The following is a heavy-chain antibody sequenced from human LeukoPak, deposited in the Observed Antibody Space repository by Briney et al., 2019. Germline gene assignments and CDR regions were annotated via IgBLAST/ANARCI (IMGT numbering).Heavy chain of an antibody. Sequence: PSETLSLTCSVSDGSVSSDKYYWNWIRQPPGKGLEWIGYIYYSGTTKYNPSLKSRVTISVDTPKGQFSLKLTSVTTADTAVYYCARQDGGPGPFDVWGRGTMVTVSS. CDR1: DGSVSSDKYY. CDR2: IYYSGTT. D-gene: IGHD1-14*01. CDR3: ARQDGGPGPFDV. J-gene: IGHJ3*01. V-gene: IGHV4-61*01.